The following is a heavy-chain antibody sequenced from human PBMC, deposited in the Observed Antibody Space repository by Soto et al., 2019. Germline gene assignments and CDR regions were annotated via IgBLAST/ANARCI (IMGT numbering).Heavy chain of an antibody. J-gene: IGHJ6*02. V-gene: IGHV3-30-3*01. CDR2: TSHDGTNK. CDR1: GFTFSNYA. CDR3: ARDLSIAAAVPPITYYYYGMDV. D-gene: IGHD6-13*01. Sequence: QGQLVESGGGVVQPGRSLRLSCAASGFTFSNYAMHWVRQAPGKGLAWVAVTSHDGTNKYYADSVKGRFTISRDNSKNTLYLQMNSLRAEDTAVYYWARDLSIAAAVPPITYYYYGMDVWGQGTTVTVSS.